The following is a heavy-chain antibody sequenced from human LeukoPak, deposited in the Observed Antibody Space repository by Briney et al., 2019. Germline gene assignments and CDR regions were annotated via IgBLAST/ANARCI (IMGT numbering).Heavy chain of an antibody. CDR2: TYYRSKWYN. CDR3: ARTIPRMGLGYCSGGSCYSFDY. J-gene: IGHJ4*02. D-gene: IGHD2-15*01. V-gene: IGHV6-1*01. Sequence: KPSETLSLTCAISGDSVSSNSAAWNWIRQSPSRGLEWLGRTYYRSKWYNDYAVSVKSRITINPDTSKNQFSLQLNSVTPEDTAVYYCARTIPRMGLGYCSGGSCYSFDYWGQGTLVTVSS. CDR1: GDSVSSNSAA.